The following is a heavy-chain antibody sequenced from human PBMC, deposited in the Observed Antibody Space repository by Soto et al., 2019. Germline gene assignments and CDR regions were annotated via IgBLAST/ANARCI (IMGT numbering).Heavy chain of an antibody. Sequence: EVPLVESGGGLVKPGGSLRLSCAASGFTFSIYSMNRVRQAPGKGLEWVSSISSRSSYIYYADSVKGRFTISRDNAKNSLYLQMNSLRAEDTAVYYCARDQPGYSYGYGLGYWGQGTLVTVSS. V-gene: IGHV3-21*01. J-gene: IGHJ4*02. CDR2: ISSRSSYI. D-gene: IGHD5-18*01. CDR1: GFTFSIYS. CDR3: ARDQPGYSYGYGLGY.